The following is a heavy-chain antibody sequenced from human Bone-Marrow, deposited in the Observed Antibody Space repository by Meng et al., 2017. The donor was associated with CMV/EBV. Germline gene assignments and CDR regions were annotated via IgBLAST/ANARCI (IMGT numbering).Heavy chain of an antibody. CDR1: GFTFSSND. CDR3: ARRDVRTSYGMDV. Sequence: GESLKISCAASGFTFSSNDMHWVRQLTGKGLEWVSGIGVVGDTYYAGSVKGRFTISRENAKKSLYLEMNSLRAGDTAVYYCARRDVRTSYGMDVWGQGTTVTVSS. D-gene: IGHD1-1*01. V-gene: IGHV3-13*01. J-gene: IGHJ6*02. CDR2: IGVVGDT.